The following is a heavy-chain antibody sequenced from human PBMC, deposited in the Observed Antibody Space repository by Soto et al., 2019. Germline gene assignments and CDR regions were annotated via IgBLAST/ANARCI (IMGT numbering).Heavy chain of an antibody. CDR3: ARADDYKSSWFDP. V-gene: IGHV4-61*08. CDR1: GGSISSGDYY. Sequence: PSETLSLTCTVSGGSISSGDYYWSWIRQPPGKGLEWIGYINYGGSTNYNPSLKSRVSMSLDTSNNQFSLNLISVTAADTAVYYCARADDYKSSWFDPWGQGTLVTVSS. D-gene: IGHD4-4*01. CDR2: INYGGST. J-gene: IGHJ5*02.